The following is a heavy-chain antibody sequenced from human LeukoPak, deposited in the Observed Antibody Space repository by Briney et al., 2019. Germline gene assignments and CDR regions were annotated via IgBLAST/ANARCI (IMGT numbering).Heavy chain of an antibody. CDR1: GFTFSSYE. CDR3: ARDVWGDRDSYFDS. CDR2: ISSSGSTI. Sequence: GGSLRLSCAASGFTFSSYEMNWVRQAPGKGLEWVSYISSSGSTIYYADSVKGRFTISRDNAKNSLYLQMNSLRAEDTAVYYCARDVWGDRDSYFDSWGQGTLVTVSS. V-gene: IGHV3-48*03. J-gene: IGHJ4*02. D-gene: IGHD2-21*02.